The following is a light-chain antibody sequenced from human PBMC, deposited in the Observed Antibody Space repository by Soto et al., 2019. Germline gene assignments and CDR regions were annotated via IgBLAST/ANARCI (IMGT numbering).Light chain of an antibody. J-gene: IGKJ5*01. CDR3: QQYGSSP. V-gene: IGKV3-20*01. CDR1: QSVSSSY. CDR2: GAS. Sequence: EIVLTQSPGTLSLSPGERATLSCRASQSVSSSYLAWYQQKPGQAPRLLIYGASSRATGIPDRFSGSGSGTDFTLTISRLEPEAFAVYYCQQYGSSPFGKGTRLEIK.